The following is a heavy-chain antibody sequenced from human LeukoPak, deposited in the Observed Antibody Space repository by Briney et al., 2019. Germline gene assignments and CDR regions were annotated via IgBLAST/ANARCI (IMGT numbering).Heavy chain of an antibody. Sequence: ASLKVSCKASGYTFTSYGISWMRQAPGQGLEWMGWISAYNGNTNYAQKLQGRVTMTTDTSTSTAYMELRSLRSDDTAVYYCARTYGDYGLDDYWGQGTLVTVSS. CDR3: ARTYGDYGLDDY. CDR2: ISAYNGNT. CDR1: GYTFTSYG. V-gene: IGHV1-18*01. J-gene: IGHJ4*02. D-gene: IGHD4-17*01.